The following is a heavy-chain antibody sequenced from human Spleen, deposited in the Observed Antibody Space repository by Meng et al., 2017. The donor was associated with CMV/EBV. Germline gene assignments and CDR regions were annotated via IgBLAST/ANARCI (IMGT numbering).Heavy chain of an antibody. J-gene: IGHJ5*02. CDR1: GYGFINYD. CDR2: MSPNSRTT. D-gene: IGHD3-10*01. CDR3: ARADQLLYRP. Sequence: VACKTAGYGFINYDILWVRQACGQGLEWLGRMSPNSRTTDYAQKFQGRVTITRNISISTVYMELSSLKSEDTAVYYCARADQLLYRPWRQGTLVTVSS. V-gene: IGHV1-8*01.